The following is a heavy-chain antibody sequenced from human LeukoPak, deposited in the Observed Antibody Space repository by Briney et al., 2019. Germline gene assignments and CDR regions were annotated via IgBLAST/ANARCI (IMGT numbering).Heavy chain of an antibody. CDR3: ARGDMFHYDSSGLDY. Sequence: SETLSLTCTVSGGSISSGDYYWSWIRQPPGKGLEWIGYIYYSGSTYYNPSLKSRVTISVDTSKNRFSLKLSSVTAADTAVYYCARGDMFHYDSSGLDYWGQGTLVTVSS. D-gene: IGHD3-22*01. CDR2: IYYSGST. CDR1: GGSISSGDYY. J-gene: IGHJ4*02. V-gene: IGHV4-30-4*01.